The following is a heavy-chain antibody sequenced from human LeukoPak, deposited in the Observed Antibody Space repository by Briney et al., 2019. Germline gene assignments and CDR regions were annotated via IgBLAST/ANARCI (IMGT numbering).Heavy chain of an antibody. CDR3: ARGSRTANWFDP. CDR1: GFTFSSYG. CDR2: ISGSGGST. Sequence: PGGSLRLSCAASGFTFSSYGMSWVRQAPGEGLEWVSAISGSGGSTYYADSVKGRFTISRDNSKNTLYLQMNSLRAEDTAVYYCARGSRTANWFDPWGQGTLVTVSS. J-gene: IGHJ5*02. V-gene: IGHV3-23*01. D-gene: IGHD2-2*01.